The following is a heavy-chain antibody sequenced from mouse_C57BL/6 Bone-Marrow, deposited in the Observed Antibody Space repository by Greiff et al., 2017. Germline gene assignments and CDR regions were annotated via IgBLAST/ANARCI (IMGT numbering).Heavy chain of an antibody. CDR2: ILPGSGST. CDR1: GYTFTGYW. Sequence: QVQLQQSGAELMKPGASVKLSCKATGYTFTGYWIEWVKQRPGHGLEWIGEILPGSGSTNYNEKFKGKATFTADTSSNTAYMQLSSLTTEDSAIYYCARAFLYYYGSSYWYFDVWGTGTTVTVSS. CDR3: ARAFLYYYGSSYWYFDV. J-gene: IGHJ1*03. V-gene: IGHV1-9*01. D-gene: IGHD1-1*01.